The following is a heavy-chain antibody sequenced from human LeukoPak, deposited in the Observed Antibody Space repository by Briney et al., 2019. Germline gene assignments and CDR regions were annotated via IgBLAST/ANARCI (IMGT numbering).Heavy chain of an antibody. Sequence: ASVKVSCKASGGTFNSYAISWVRQAPGQGLEWMGGIIPIFGTTNYARKFRGRVTLTADKSTRTAYMELSSLRSEDTAVYYCARDNCSGDPSHFEYWGQGTLVNVSS. V-gene: IGHV1-69*06. CDR1: GGTFNSYA. CDR2: IIPIFGTT. J-gene: IGHJ4*01. CDR3: ARDNCSGDPSHFEY. D-gene: IGHD3-10*02.